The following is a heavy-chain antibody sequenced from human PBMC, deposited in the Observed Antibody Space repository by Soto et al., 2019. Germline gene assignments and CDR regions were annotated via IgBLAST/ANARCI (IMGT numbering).Heavy chain of an antibody. CDR3: AKDRHPDSSWTFDF. CDR2: ISAGGSRT. D-gene: IGHD3-22*01. CDR1: GFTFSTYA. V-gene: IGHV3-23*01. Sequence: EVQLLESGGGLVQPGESLRLSCEASGFTFSTYAMTWVRQAPGKGLEWVSEISAGGSRTYYADSVKGRFTISRDNSKNTLFLQMISLRAEDTAIYFCAKDRHPDSSWTFDFWGQGTLVTVSS. J-gene: IGHJ4*02.